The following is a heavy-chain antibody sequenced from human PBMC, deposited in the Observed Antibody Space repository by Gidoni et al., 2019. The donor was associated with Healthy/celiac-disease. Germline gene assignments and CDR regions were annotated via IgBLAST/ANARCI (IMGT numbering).Heavy chain of an antibody. J-gene: IGHJ4*02. CDR3: ARHRIAAAGRGRDFDY. CDR1: GGSISSSSYY. D-gene: IGHD6-13*01. Sequence: QLQLQESGPGLVKPSETLSLTCTVPGGSISSSSYYWGWIRQPPGKGLEWIGSINFRGSTYYNPSLKSRVTISVDTSKNQFSLKLSSVTAADTAVYYCARHRIAAAGRGRDFDYWGQGTLVTVSS. V-gene: IGHV4-39*01. CDR2: INFRGST.